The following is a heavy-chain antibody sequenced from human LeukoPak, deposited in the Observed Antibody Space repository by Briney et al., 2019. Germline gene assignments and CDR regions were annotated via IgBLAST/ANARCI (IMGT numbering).Heavy chain of an antibody. V-gene: IGHV3-23*01. D-gene: IGHD3-22*01. J-gene: IGHJ4*02. CDR1: GFPFSSYV. Sequence: GGPLRLSCGASGFPFSSYVMPWVRQVPGRGLEWVSAFCGGGGRTFYAVSVKGRFTISRDSSNNTLYLEMNSLRADDTAVYYCAKSLIRGYYDTSGYYFFDNWGQGTLVTVSS. CDR2: FCGGGGRT. CDR3: AKSLIRGYYDTSGYYFFDN.